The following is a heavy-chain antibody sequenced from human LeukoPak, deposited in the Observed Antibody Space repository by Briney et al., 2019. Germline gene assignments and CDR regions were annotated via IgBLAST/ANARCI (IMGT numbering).Heavy chain of an antibody. Sequence: PGGSLRLSCVASGFTFSTYGMSWVRQAPGKGLEWVSAISGSGGSTYYADSVKGRFTISRDNSKNTLYLQMNSLRAEDTAVYYCAKDKGPNSGYRFVDWFDPWGQGALVTVSS. CDR3: AKDKGPNSGYRFVDWFDP. CDR2: ISGSGGST. J-gene: IGHJ5*02. CDR1: GFTFSTYG. D-gene: IGHD5-12*01. V-gene: IGHV3-23*01.